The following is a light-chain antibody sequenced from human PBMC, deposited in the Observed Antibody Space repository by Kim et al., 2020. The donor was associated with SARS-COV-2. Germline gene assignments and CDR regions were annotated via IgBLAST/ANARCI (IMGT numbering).Light chain of an antibody. V-gene: IGLV2-18*02. J-gene: IGLJ2*01. Sequence: GQSVTISCTGTSSDIGTYNRVSWYQQPPGTAPKLMIYDVNNRPSGVPDRFSGSKSGNTASLTISGLQAEDEADYYCSSFTSSSTFVFGGGTQLTVL. CDR3: SSFTSSSTFV. CDR2: DVN. CDR1: SSDIGTYNR.